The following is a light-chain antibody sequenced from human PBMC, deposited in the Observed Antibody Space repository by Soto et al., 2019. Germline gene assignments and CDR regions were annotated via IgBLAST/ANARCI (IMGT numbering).Light chain of an antibody. CDR1: QSVSSN. CDR2: GES. CDR3: QKYNNWPVT. J-gene: IGKJ1*01. V-gene: IGKV3-15*01. Sequence: EIVMVQAPATLSLARGEGASLSCRASQSVSSNLAWYQQNTGQAPRIIIYGESTRATAIPDRLSGSGSGTELNLTISSLQSEDFAVYYCQKYNNWPVTFGQGTKVDIK.